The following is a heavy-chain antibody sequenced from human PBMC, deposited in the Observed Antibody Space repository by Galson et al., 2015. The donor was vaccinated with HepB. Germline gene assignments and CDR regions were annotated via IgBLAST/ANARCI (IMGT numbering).Heavy chain of an antibody. CDR1: GFTFSSYA. D-gene: IGHD4-17*01. CDR2: ISGSGGST. J-gene: IGHJ3*02. V-gene: IGHV3-23*01. Sequence: SLRLSCAASGFTFSSYAMSWVRQAPGKGLEWVSAISGSGGSTYYADSVKGRFTISRDNSKNTLYLQMNSLRAEDTAVYYCAKDYGDYLCAFDIWGQGTMVTVSS. CDR3: AKDYGDYLCAFDI.